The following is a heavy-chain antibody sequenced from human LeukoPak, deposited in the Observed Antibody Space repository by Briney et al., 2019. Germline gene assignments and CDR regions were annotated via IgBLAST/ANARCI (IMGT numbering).Heavy chain of an antibody. J-gene: IGHJ4*02. CDR3: ARGRGTQLLSLDY. CDR2: IYYSGST. CDR1: GGSISSYY. D-gene: IGHD2-2*01. V-gene: IGHV4-59*01. Sequence: SETLSLTCTVSGGSISSYYWTWIRQPPGKGLEWIGYIYYSGSTNYNPSLKSRVTISVDTSKNQFSLKLTSVTAADTAVYYCARGRGTQLLSLDYWGQGTLVTVSS.